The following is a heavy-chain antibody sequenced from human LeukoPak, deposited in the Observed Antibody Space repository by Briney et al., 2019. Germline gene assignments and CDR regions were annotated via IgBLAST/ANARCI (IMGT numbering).Heavy chain of an antibody. J-gene: IGHJ4*02. CDR3: ARLNPAVAGFDY. V-gene: IGHV5-51*01. D-gene: IGHD6-19*01. CDR2: IYPGDSDT. CDR1: EYNYATYW. Sequence: GESLKISCKGSEYNYATYWIAWVRQLPGKGLEWMGIIYPGDSDTRYSPSFQGQVTISVDKSINAAYLQWNSLRASDTAIYFCARLNPAVAGFDYWGQGTLVTVSS.